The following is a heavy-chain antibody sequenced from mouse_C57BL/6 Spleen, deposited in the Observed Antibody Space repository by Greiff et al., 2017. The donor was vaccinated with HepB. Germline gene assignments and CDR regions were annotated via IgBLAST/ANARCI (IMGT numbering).Heavy chain of an antibody. CDR3: ARFGRQLRGYFDY. J-gene: IGHJ2*01. V-gene: IGHV1-64*01. CDR1: GYTFTSYW. Sequence: QVQLKQPGAELVKPGASVKLSCKASGYTFTSYWMHWVKQRPGQGLEWIGMIHPNSGSTNYNEKFKSKATLTVDKSSSTAYMQLSSLTSEDSAVYYCARFGRQLRGYFDYWGQGTTLTVSS. CDR2: IHPNSGST. D-gene: IGHD1-1*02.